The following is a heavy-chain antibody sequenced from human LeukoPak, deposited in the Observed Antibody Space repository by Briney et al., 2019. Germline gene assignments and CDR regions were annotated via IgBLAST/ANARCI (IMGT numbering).Heavy chain of an antibody. CDR1: GFTVSSNY. CDR2: IYSSGTT. D-gene: IGHD6-19*01. J-gene: IGHJ3*02. V-gene: IGHV3-53*01. Sequence: PGGSLRLSCAASGFTVSSNYISWVRQAPGKGLEWVSVIYSSGTTYYADSVKGRFTISRDNSKNTLYLQMNSLRAEDTAVYYCARDQYSSGWYVEAFDIWGQGTMVTVSS. CDR3: ARDQYSSGWYVEAFDI.